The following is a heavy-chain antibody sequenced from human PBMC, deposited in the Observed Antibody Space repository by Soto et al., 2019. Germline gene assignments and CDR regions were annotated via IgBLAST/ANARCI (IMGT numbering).Heavy chain of an antibody. J-gene: IGHJ3*01. V-gene: IGHV3-23*01. CDR2: ITDSGGST. CDR1: GFTFSNYA. CDR3: ARPYGGKIGDAFDV. Sequence: EVQLLESGGGLVQPGGSLRLSCAASGFTFSNYAMGWVRQAPGKGLEWVSTITDSGGSTYYAPSVKGRFAVSRHNSKKTLYLEVNSLRAEDTAVYFCARPYGGKIGDAFDVWGQGTVVTVSS. D-gene: IGHD2-15*01.